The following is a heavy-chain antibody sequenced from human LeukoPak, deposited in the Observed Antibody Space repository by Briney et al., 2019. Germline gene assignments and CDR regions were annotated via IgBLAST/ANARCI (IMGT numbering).Heavy chain of an antibody. CDR2: ISWNSGSI. V-gene: IGHV3-9*01. CDR3: AKDLDITMVRGGGAFDI. CDR1: GFTFDDYA. Sequence: PGRSLRLSCAASGFTFDDYAMHWVRQAPGKGLEWVSGISWNSGSIGYADSVKGRFTISRDNAKNSLYLQMNSLRAEDTALYYCAKDLDITMVRGGGAFDIWGQGTMVTVSS. J-gene: IGHJ3*02. D-gene: IGHD3-10*01.